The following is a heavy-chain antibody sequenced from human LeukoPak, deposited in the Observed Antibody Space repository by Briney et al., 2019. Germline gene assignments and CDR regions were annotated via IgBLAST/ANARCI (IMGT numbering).Heavy chain of an antibody. CDR3: ARVSGSYPYYFDY. Sequence: PSQTLSLTCTVSGGSISSGSYYWSWIRQPAGKGLEWIGRIYTSGSTNYNPSLKSRVTISADTSKNQFSLKLSSVTAADTAVYYCARVSGSYPYYFDYWGQGALVTVSS. D-gene: IGHD1-26*01. CDR1: GGSISSGSYY. CDR2: IYTSGST. J-gene: IGHJ4*02. V-gene: IGHV4-61*02.